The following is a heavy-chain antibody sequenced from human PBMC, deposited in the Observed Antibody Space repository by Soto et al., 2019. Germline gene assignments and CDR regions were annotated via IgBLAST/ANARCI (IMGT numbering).Heavy chain of an antibody. Sequence: QVQLQQWGAGLLKPSETLSLTCAVYGGSFSGYYWSWIRQPPGKGLEWIGEINHSGSTNYNPSLKRRVTISVDTSKNQFSLKLSSVTAADTAVYYCARGPKYYDILTGYQNNYYYYYMDVWGKGTTVTVSS. CDR2: INHSGST. J-gene: IGHJ6*03. CDR3: ARGPKYYDILTGYQNNYYYYYMDV. V-gene: IGHV4-34*01. CDR1: GGSFSGYY. D-gene: IGHD3-9*01.